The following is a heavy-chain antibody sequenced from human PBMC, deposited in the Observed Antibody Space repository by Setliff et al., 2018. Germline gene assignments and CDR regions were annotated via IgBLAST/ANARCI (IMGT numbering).Heavy chain of an antibody. J-gene: IGHJ4*02. CDR1: GYTFTSYD. CDR2: ISAYNGNT. V-gene: IGHV1-18*01. CDR3: AGKSTYYFDY. Sequence: ASVKVSCKASGYTFTSYDINWMRQASGQGLEWMGWISAYNGNTNYAQKLQGRVTMTTDTSTSTAYMELRSLRSDDTAVYYCAGKSTYYFDYWGQGTLVTVSS.